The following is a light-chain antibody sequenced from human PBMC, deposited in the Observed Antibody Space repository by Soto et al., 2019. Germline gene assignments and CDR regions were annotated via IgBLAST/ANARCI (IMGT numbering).Light chain of an antibody. J-gene: IGKJ1*01. CDR1: QSISSW. Sequence: DIQLTQSPSTLSASVGDRVTITCRASQSISSWLAWYQQKPGKAPKLLIYDVSSLESGVPSRFSGSGSGTEFTLTIRSLQPDDFATYYCQQCNTFWTFGQGTKVVIK. V-gene: IGKV1-5*01. CDR3: QQCNTFWT. CDR2: DVS.